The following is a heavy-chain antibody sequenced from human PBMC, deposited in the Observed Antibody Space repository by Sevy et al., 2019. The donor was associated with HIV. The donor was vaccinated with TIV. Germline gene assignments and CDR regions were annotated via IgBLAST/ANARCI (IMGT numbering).Heavy chain of an antibody. Sequence: GGSLRLSCAASGFTFSSYSMNWVRQAPGKGLEWVSSISSSSSYIYYADSVKGRFTISRDNAKNSLYLQMNSLRAEDTAVYYCARAPRSSWCYYGMDVWGQGTTVTVSS. CDR2: ISSSSSYI. D-gene: IGHD6-13*01. CDR3: ARAPRSSWCYYGMDV. V-gene: IGHV3-21*01. J-gene: IGHJ6*02. CDR1: GFTFSSYS.